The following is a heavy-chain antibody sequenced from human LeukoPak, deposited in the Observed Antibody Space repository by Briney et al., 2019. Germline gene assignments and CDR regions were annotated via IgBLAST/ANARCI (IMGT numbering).Heavy chain of an antibody. CDR2: INPSGGNT. CDR1: GYTFTSYY. V-gene: IGHV1-46*01. D-gene: IGHD3-3*01. Sequence: ASVKVSCKASGYTFTSYYMHWVRQAPGQGLEWMGIINPSGGNTGYAQKFQGRVTMTRNTSISTAYMELSSLRSEDTAVYYCARGGALRPYYDFWSGYDWYFDLWGRGTLVTVSS. CDR3: ARGGALRPYYDFWSGYDWYFDL. J-gene: IGHJ2*01.